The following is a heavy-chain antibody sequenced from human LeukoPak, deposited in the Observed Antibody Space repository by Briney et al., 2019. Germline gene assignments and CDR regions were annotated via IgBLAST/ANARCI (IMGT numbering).Heavy chain of an antibody. CDR3: AKDRGGSYYFDY. Sequence: GGSLRLSCAASGFTFSSYAMSWVRQAPGKGLEWVSAISGSGGSTYYADSVKGRFTIPRDNSKNTLYLQMNSLRAEDTAVYYCAKDRGGSYYFDYWGQGTLVTVSS. CDR1: GFTFSSYA. V-gene: IGHV3-23*01. J-gene: IGHJ4*02. CDR2: ISGSGGST. D-gene: IGHD1-26*01.